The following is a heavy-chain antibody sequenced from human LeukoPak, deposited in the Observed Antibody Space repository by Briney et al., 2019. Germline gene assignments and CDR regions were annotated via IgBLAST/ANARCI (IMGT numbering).Heavy chain of an antibody. J-gene: IGHJ4*02. CDR3: AVAAGTNFDY. D-gene: IGHD6-13*01. CDR2: INSDGST. CDR1: GFTLSSYW. Sequence: GGSLRLSCAASGFTLSSYWMHWVRQAPGKGLVWVSRINSDGSTSYSDSVKGRFTISRDNAKNTLYLQMNSLRAEDTAVYYCAVAAGTNFDYWGQGTLVTVSS. V-gene: IGHV3-74*01.